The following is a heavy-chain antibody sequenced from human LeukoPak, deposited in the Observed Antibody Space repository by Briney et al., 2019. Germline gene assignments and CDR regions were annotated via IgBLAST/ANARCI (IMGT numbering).Heavy chain of an antibody. Sequence: GGSLRLSFAASGFTFDDYGMSWVRQAPGKGLEWVSGINWNGGSTGYADSVKGRFTISRDNAKNTLYLQMNSLRAEDTAVYYCARGRRPYSSSSTSLGYWGQGTLVTVSS. CDR2: INWNGGST. J-gene: IGHJ4*02. CDR3: ARGRRPYSSSSTSLGY. D-gene: IGHD6-6*01. V-gene: IGHV3-20*03. CDR1: GFTFDDYG.